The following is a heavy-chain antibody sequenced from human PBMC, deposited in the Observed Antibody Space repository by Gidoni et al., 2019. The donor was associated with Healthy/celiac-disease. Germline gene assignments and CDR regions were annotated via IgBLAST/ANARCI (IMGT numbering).Heavy chain of an antibody. V-gene: IGHV3-15*01. CDR3: TLSFYGDYP. J-gene: IGHJ5*02. D-gene: IGHD4-17*01. Sequence: EVQLVESGGGLVKPGGSLRLSCAASGFTFSNAWMSWVRQAPGKGLEWVGRIKSKTDVGTTDYAAPVKGRFTISRDDSKNTLYLQMNSLKTEDTAVYYCTLSFYGDYPWGQGTLVTVSS. CDR2: IKSKTDVGTT. CDR1: GFTFSNAW.